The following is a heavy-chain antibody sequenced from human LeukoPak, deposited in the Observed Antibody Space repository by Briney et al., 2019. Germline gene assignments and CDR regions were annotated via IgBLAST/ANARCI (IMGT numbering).Heavy chain of an antibody. V-gene: IGHV4-34*01. Sequence: SETLSLTCAISGGSFSGYYWSWIRQPPGKGLEWIGEINHSGSSNYNPSLKSRITISVDTSKNQFSPRLSSMTAADTAVYYCARVGVDSSGYYYVNAFDIWGQGTMVTVSS. CDR2: INHSGSS. CDR3: ARVGVDSSGYYYVNAFDI. CDR1: GGSFSGYY. J-gene: IGHJ3*02. D-gene: IGHD3-22*01.